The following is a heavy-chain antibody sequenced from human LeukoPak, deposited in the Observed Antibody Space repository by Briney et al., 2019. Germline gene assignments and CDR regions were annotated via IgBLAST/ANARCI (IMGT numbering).Heavy chain of an antibody. CDR3: ARGDVMVVAATLNY. J-gene: IGHJ4*02. Sequence: PGGSLRLSCAASGFTFSSYAMHWVRQSPGKGLEYVSAITGNGGSTFYANSVKGRFTISRDNSKNTLYLQMGSLRAEDMAVYYCARGDVMVVAATLNYWGQGTLVTVSS. V-gene: IGHV3-64*01. CDR2: ITGNGGST. D-gene: IGHD2-15*01. CDR1: GFTFSSYA.